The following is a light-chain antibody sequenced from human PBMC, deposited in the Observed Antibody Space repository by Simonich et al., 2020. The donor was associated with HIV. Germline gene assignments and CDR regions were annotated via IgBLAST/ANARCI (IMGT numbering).Light chain of an antibody. J-gene: IGLJ3*02. V-gene: IGLV6-57*03. Sequence: NFMLTQPHSVSESPGKTVTISCTRTSGSIASNYVQWYPQRPGSAPTTVIYEDNQRPSGVPDRFFGSIDSSSNSASLIISGLKTEDEADYYCQSYDSSNHWVFGGGTKVTVL. CDR3: QSYDSSNHWV. CDR2: EDN. CDR1: SGSIASNY.